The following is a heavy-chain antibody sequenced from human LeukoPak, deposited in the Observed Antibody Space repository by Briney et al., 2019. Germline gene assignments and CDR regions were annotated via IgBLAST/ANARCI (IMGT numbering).Heavy chain of an antibody. CDR1: GYTFTNYG. CDR3: ARRQYSSSWYHFDY. J-gene: IGHJ4*02. V-gene: IGHV1-18*01. CDR2: ISAYNGNT. Sequence: ASVKVSCKASGYTFTNYGISWVRQAPGQGLEWMGWISAYNGNTNYAQKLQGRVTMTTDTSTTTAYMELRSLRSDDTAVYYCARRQYSSSWYHFDYWGQGTLVTVSS. D-gene: IGHD6-13*01.